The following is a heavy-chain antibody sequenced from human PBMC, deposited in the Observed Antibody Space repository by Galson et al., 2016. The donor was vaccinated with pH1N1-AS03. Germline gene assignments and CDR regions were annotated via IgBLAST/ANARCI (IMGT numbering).Heavy chain of an antibody. V-gene: IGHV3-30*18. J-gene: IGHJ4*02. Sequence: SLRLSCAASGFTFNRHAMHWVRQAPGKGLEWVAIMSYDGSTKYYTDSVGDRFTISRDNSKKTLYLHMSSLRAEDTAVYYCAKDLHFYDSYYLDYWGRGTLVIVSS. CDR2: MSYDGSTK. CDR1: GFTFNRHA. D-gene: IGHD2/OR15-2a*01. CDR3: AKDLHFYDSYYLDY.